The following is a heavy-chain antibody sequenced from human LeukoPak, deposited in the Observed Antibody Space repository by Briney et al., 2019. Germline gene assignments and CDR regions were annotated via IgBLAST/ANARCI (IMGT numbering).Heavy chain of an antibody. J-gene: IGHJ3*02. D-gene: IGHD5-18*01. V-gene: IGHV4-59*01. Sequence: SETLSLTCTVSGGSISSYYWSWIRQPPGKGLEWIGYIYYSGSTNYNPSLKSRVTISVDTSKNQFSLKLSSVTAADTAVYYCARRYSYGPRDAFDIWGQGTMVTVSS. CDR1: GGSISSYY. CDR2: IYYSGST. CDR3: ARRYSYGPRDAFDI.